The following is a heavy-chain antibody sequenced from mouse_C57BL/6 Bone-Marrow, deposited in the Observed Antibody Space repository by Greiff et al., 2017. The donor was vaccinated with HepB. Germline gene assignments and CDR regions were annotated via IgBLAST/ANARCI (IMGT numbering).Heavy chain of an antibody. J-gene: IGHJ4*01. CDR3: SRRRWLLIYAMDY. CDR2: ISNGGGST. D-gene: IGHD2-3*01. Sequence: EVKLMESGGGLVQPGGSLKLSCAASGFTFSDYYMYWVRQTPEKRLEWVAYISNGGGSTYYTDTVKGRFTISRDNAKNTLYLQMNSLKSEDTAMYYCSRRRWLLIYAMDYWGQGTSVTVSS. CDR1: GFTFSDYY. V-gene: IGHV5-12*01.